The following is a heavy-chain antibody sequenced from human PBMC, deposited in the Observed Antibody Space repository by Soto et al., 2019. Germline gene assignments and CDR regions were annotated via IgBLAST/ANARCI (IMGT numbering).Heavy chain of an antibody. CDR3: ARATTAVADTDGMDV. CDR2: TYYRSKWYN. J-gene: IGHJ6*02. D-gene: IGHD6-19*01. CDR1: GDSVSSNSAA. V-gene: IGHV6-1*01. Sequence: SQTLSLTCAISGDSVSSNSAAWKWSRQSPSRGLEWLGRTYYRSKWYNDYAVSVKSRITINPDTSKNQFSLQLNCVTPEDTSVYYCARATTAVADTDGMDVWGQGTTVTVSS.